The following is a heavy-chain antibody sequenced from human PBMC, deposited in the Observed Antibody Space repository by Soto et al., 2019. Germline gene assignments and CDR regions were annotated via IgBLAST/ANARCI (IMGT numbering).Heavy chain of an antibody. V-gene: IGHV5-51*01. Sequence: PGESLKISCQTSGYSFASYWIGWVRQTPGKGLEWVGGIYPGDSDTRYSPSFEGQVTISVDKTHTTAYLQWDSLKASDSAMYFCARHHEAVAAVHWGRGTLVTVSS. D-gene: IGHD6-19*01. CDR1: GYSFASYW. CDR3: ARHHEAVAAVH. J-gene: IGHJ4*01. CDR2: IYPGDSDT.